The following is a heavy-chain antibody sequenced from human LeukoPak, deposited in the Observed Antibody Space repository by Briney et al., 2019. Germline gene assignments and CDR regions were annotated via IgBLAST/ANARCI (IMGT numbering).Heavy chain of an antibody. V-gene: IGHV1-18*01. CDR3: ARDPGSSSWTPFDY. CDR2: ISAYNGNT. D-gene: IGHD6-13*01. Sequence: GASVKGSSKASGYTFTSYGISWVRQAPGQGLEWIGWISAYNGNTNYAQKLQGRVTMTTDTSTSTAYMELRSLRSDDTAVYYCARDPGSSSWTPFDYWGQGTLVTVSS. J-gene: IGHJ4*02. CDR1: GYTFTSYG.